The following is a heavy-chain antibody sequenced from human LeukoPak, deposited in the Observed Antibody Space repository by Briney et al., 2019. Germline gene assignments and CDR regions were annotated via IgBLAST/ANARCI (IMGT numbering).Heavy chain of an antibody. CDR1: SDSISSYT. J-gene: IGHJ6*03. V-gene: IGHV4-59*01. CDR2: IFYSGST. D-gene: IGHD3-16*01. CDR3: ARAVCTYYYLDV. Sequence: PSETLSLTCSVSSDSISSYTWNWIRKPPGKGLEWIGYIFYSGSTNYSPSFKSRVTISLDTSKTQFSLRLSSMTAADTAVYFCARAVCTYYYLDVWGKGTTVTISS.